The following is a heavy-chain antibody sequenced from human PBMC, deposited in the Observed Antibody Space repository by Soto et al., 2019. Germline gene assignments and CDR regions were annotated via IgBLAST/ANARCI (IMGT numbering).Heavy chain of an antibody. D-gene: IGHD6-13*01. CDR3: AHSKAAGYGMDV. V-gene: IGHV2-5*02. CDR1: GFSLSTSGVG. CDR2: IYWDDDK. J-gene: IGHJ6*02. Sequence: QITLKESGPTLVKPTQTLTLTCTFSGFSLSTSGVGVGWIRQPPGKALEWLALIYWDDDKRYSPSLKSRLTITKDTSKNQVVLTMTNIDPVDTATYYCAHSKAAGYGMDVWGQGTTVTVSS.